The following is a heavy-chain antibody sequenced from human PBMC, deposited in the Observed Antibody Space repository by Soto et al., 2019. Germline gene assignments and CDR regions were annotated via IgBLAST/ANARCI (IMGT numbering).Heavy chain of an antibody. CDR3: ARGAATVTPGWFDP. J-gene: IGHJ5*02. Sequence: SSETLSLTCAVSGYSISSGYYWGWIRQTPGKGLEWIASIYHSGSTYYNPSLKSRVTISVDTSKNQFSLKLTSVTAADTAVYYCARGAATVTPGWFDPWGQGIMVTSPQ. V-gene: IGHV4-38-2*01. D-gene: IGHD4-17*01. CDR2: IYHSGST. CDR1: GYSISSGYY.